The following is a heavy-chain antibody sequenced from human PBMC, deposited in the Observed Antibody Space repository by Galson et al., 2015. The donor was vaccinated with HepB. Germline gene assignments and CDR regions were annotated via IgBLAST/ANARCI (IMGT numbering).Heavy chain of an antibody. Sequence: PALVKPTQTLTLTCTFSGFSLSTSGVGVGWIRQPPGKALEWLALIYWDDDKRYSPSLKSRLTITKDTSKNQVVLTMTNMDPVDTATYYCAHSYEGGLRFLEWYPGDFDYWGQGTLVTVSS. D-gene: IGHD3-3*01. J-gene: IGHJ4*02. CDR3: AHSYEGGLRFLEWYPGDFDY. V-gene: IGHV2-5*02. CDR2: IYWDDDK. CDR1: GFSLSTSGVG.